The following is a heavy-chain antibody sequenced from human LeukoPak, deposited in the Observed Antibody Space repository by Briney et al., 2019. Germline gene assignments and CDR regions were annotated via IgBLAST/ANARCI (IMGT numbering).Heavy chain of an antibody. CDR2: INPNSGGT. CDR3: ARDRGSSGYSAY. V-gene: IGHV1-2*02. CDR1: GYTFTGYY. Sequence: GASVKVSCKASGYTFTGYYMHWVRQAPGQGLEWMGWINPNSGGTNYAQKFQGGVTMTRDTSISTAYMEMSRLRSDDTAVYFCARDRGSSGYSAYWGQGTLVTVSS. J-gene: IGHJ4*02. D-gene: IGHD3-22*01.